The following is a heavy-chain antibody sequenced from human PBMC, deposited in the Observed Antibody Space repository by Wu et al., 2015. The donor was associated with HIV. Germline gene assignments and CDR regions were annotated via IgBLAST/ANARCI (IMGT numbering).Heavy chain of an antibody. CDR1: GYIFTGHY. Sequence: QVQLVQSGAEVKKPGASVKVFCKTSGYIFTGHYMHWVRQAPGQGLEWMGWINPNSGATNYAQKFQDRVTMTRDTPISTAYMDLSRLRSDDTAVYYCVREATFYYDSSGYYYKAFDIWGQGTMVTVSS. V-gene: IGHV1-2*02. D-gene: IGHD3-22*01. CDR2: INPNSGAT. CDR3: VREATFYYDSSGYYYKAFDI. J-gene: IGHJ3*02.